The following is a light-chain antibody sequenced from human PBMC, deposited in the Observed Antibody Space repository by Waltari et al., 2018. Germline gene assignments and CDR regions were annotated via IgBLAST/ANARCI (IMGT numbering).Light chain of an antibody. CDR3: QHRANWPPHPQIT. CDR1: QSVKTY. CDR2: DAS. J-gene: IGKJ5*01. V-gene: IGKV3-11*01. Sequence: EIVLTQSPGTLSLSLGERATLSCRASQSVKTYLAWYQQKPGQAPRLLIYDASNRATGTPARFSGSGSGTDFTLTISNLEPEDFAVYYCQHRANWPPHPQITFGQGTRLEIK.